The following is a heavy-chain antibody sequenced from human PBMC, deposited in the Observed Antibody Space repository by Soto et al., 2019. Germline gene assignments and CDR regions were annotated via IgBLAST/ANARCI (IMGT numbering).Heavy chain of an antibody. D-gene: IGHD6-19*01. V-gene: IGHV3-48*02. CDR2: ITSSSTTI. Sequence: EVPLVESGGGLVQPGGSLRLSCVASGFTFSDYTMNWVRQAPGRGLEWISYITSSSTTIFYADSVKGRFTLSRDNAKNSLYLQMNSLRDEDTAVYYCARPGTSGWYGAYWGQGTLVTVSS. CDR1: GFTFSDYT. CDR3: ARPGTSGWYGAY. J-gene: IGHJ4*02.